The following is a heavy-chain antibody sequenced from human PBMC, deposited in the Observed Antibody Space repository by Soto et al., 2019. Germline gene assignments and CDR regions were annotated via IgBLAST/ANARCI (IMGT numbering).Heavy chain of an antibody. CDR3: AGYPGPYYFDY. V-gene: IGHV1-69*06. D-gene: IGHD1-1*01. CDR2: IIPIFGTA. CDR1: GGTFSSYA. J-gene: IGHJ4*02. Sequence: ASVKVSFKASGGTFSSYAISWVRQAPGQGLEWMGGIIPIFGTANYAQKFQGRVTITADKSTSTAYLGLSSRRSEDTAVYYWAGYPGPYYFDYWGQGTLVTVSS.